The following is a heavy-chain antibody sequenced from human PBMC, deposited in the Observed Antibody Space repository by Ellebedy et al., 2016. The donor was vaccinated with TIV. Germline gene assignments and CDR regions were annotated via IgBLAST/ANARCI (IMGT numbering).Heavy chain of an antibody. CDR2: ISYDGSNK. V-gene: IGHV3-30*04. D-gene: IGHD5-12*01. J-gene: IGHJ4*02. CDR3: AKDMGGLYSGNAHGDPYFDY. CDR1: GFTFSSYA. Sequence: GESLKISXASSGFTFSSYAMHWVRQAPGKGLEWVAVISYDGSNKYYADSVKGRFTISRDNSKNSLYLQMNSLRTEDTALYYCAKDMGGLYSGNAHGDPYFDYWGQGTLVTVSS.